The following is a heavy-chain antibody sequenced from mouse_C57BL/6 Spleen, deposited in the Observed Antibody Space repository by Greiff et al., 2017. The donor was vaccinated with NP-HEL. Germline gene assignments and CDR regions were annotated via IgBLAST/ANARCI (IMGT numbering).Heavy chain of an antibody. Sequence: VQLQQPGAELVMPGASVKLSCKASGYTFTSYWMHWVKQRPGQGLEWIGEIDPSDSYTNYNQKFKGKSTLTVDKSSSTAYMQLSSLTSEDSAVYYCARGGDYASYWYFDVWGTGTTVTVSS. J-gene: IGHJ1*03. V-gene: IGHV1-69*01. CDR2: IDPSDSYT. CDR1: GYTFTSYW. CDR3: ARGGDYASYWYFDV. D-gene: IGHD1-1*01.